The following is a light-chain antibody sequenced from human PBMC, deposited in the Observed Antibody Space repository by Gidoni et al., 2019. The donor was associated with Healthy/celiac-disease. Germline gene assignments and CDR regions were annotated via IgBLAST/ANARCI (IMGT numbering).Light chain of an antibody. J-gene: IGKJ1*01. CDR3: QQRYSTPPWT. Sequence: DIQRSQSPSSLSSYVGDRVTITCRASLSISSYLNWYQQKPGKDPKLLLYAASCFQSGVPSKFSGSGSCTDFTLTIISLQPDDFATYYCQQRYSTPPWTFGQGTKVEIK. CDR1: LSISSY. V-gene: IGKV1-39*01. CDR2: AAS.